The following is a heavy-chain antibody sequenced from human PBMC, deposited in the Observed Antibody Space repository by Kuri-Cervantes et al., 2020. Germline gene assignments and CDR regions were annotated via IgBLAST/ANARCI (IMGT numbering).Heavy chain of an antibody. CDR1: GFTFDDYA. Sequence: SLKISCAASGFTFDDYAMHWVRQAPGKGLEWVSGISWNSGSIGYADSVRGRFTISRDNAKNSLYLQMTSLRAEDTAVYYCARGHNVFDYWGQGTLVTVSS. CDR3: ARGHNVFDY. CDR2: ISWNSGSI. V-gene: IGHV3-9*01. J-gene: IGHJ4*02. D-gene: IGHD1-1*01.